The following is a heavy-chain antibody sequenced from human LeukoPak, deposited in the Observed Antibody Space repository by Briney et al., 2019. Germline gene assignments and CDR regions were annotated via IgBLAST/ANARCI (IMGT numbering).Heavy chain of an antibody. J-gene: IGHJ3*02. CDR1: GYTFTSYD. D-gene: IGHD4-23*01. CDR2: MNPNSGNT. CDR3: ANFDYGGYSGAFDI. Sequence: ASVKVSRKASGYTFTSYDINWVRQATGQGLEWMGWMNPNSGNTGYAQKFQGRVTITRNTSISTAYMELSSLSPEDTAVYYCANFDYGGYSGAFDIWGQGTMVTVSS. V-gene: IGHV1-8*03.